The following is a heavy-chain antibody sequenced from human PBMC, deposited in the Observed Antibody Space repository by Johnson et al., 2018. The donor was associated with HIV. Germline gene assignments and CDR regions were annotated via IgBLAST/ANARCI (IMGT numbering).Heavy chain of an antibody. V-gene: IGHV3-7*01. CDR1: GFTFSSYW. CDR2: IKQDGSEK. D-gene: IGHD2-21*01. J-gene: IGHJ3*02. CDR3: ARERRAGVKGAFDI. Sequence: EVQLVESGGGLVQPGGSLRLSCAASGFTFSSYWMSWVRQAPGKGLEWVANIKQDGSEKYYVDSVKGRFTISRDNAKNSLYLQMNSLRAEDTAVYYCARERRAGVKGAFDIWGQGTMVTVSS.